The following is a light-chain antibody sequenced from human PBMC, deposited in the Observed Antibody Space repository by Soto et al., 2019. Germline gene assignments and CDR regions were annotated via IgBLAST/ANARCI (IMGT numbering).Light chain of an antibody. V-gene: IGKV1-6*01. Sequence: IQMTQSPSSMSASVGDTVTFTCRASQAIRNDLGWFQQRPGKPPKLLIYGISILQTGVPSRFSGSGSGTDFTLTISGLQPEDFATYYCLHDALFPYSFGQGTRLEI. CDR1: QAIRND. CDR2: GIS. CDR3: LHDALFPYS. J-gene: IGKJ2*03.